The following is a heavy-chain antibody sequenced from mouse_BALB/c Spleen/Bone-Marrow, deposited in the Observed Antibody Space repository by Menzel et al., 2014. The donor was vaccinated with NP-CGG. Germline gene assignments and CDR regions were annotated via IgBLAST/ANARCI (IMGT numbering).Heavy chain of an antibody. CDR2: ILPGSGST. CDR3: AREDGLWYFDV. D-gene: IGHD1-1*01. Sequence: QVHVKQSGAELMKPGASAKISCKATGYTFSSYWIEWVKQRPGHGLEWIGEILPGSGSTNYNEKFKGKATFTADTSSNTAYMQLSSLTSEDSAVYYCAREDGLWYFDVWGAGTTVTVSS. J-gene: IGHJ1*01. V-gene: IGHV1-9*01. CDR1: GYTFSSYW.